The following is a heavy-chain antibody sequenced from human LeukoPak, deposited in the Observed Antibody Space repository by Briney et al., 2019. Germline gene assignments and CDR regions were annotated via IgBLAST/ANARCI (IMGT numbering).Heavy chain of an antibody. J-gene: IGHJ4*02. CDR2: IYPADSDT. CDR3: ARSPLSKDTWDY. Sequence: GESLKISCKGFGYSFSGYWIAWVRQMPGKGLEWMGIIYPADSDTRYSPSFQGQVTFSADKSIATAYLHLSSLKASDTATYYCARSPLSKDTWDYWGRGTLVTVSS. D-gene: IGHD2/OR15-2a*01. V-gene: IGHV5-51*01. CDR1: GYSFSGYW.